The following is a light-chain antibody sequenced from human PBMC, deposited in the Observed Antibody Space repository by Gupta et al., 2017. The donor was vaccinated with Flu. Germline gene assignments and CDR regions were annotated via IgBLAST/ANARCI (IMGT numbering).Light chain of an antibody. V-gene: IGKV3-11*01. J-gene: IGKJ2*01. CDR2: DAS. CDR3: QKRSNWPPYT. CDR1: QSVSTY. Sequence: EIVLTQSPATLSLSPGERATLFCRASQSVSTYLAWYQHKPGQAPRLLIYDASNRDTGIPARFSGSGSGTDFTLTISSREPEDFAVYYCQKRSNWPPYTFGQGTRLEI.